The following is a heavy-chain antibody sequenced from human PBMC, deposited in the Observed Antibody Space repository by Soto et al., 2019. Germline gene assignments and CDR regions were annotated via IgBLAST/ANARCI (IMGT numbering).Heavy chain of an antibody. CDR1: GSTFTGYY. Sequence: QVQLVQSGAEVKKPGASVKVSCKASGSTFTGYYMHWVRQAPGQGLEWMGWINPNSGGTNYAQKVQGRVTMTRDTSISTAYMELSRLRSDDTAVYYCARGPAGRGEWLLSRKYYYYYYGMDVWGQGTPVTVSS. CDR2: INPNSGGT. V-gene: IGHV1-2*02. D-gene: IGHD3-3*01. CDR3: ARGPAGRGEWLLSRKYYYYYYGMDV. J-gene: IGHJ6*02.